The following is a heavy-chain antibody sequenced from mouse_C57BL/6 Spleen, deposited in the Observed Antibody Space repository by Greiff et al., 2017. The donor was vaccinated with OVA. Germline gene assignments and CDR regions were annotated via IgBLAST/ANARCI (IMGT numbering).Heavy chain of an antibody. Sequence: QVQLKESGPELVKPGASVKISCKASGYSFTSYYIHWVKQRPGQGLEWIGWIYPGSGNTKYNEKFKGKATLTADTSSSTAYMQLSSLTSEDSAVYYCARWDGNYGFAYWGQGTLVTVSA. J-gene: IGHJ3*01. CDR2: IYPGSGNT. D-gene: IGHD2-1*01. CDR1: GYSFTSYY. V-gene: IGHV1-66*01. CDR3: ARWDGNYGFAY.